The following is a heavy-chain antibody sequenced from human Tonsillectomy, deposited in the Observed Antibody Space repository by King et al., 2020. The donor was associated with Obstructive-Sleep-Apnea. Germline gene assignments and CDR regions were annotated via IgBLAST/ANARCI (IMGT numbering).Heavy chain of an antibody. CDR3: VGRYCSSTSCYFNY. CDR1: GFSFSSYW. D-gene: IGHD2-2*01. V-gene: IGHV3-7*03. CDR2: IKQDGREK. Sequence: VQLVESGGGLVQPGGSLRLSCAASGFSFSSYWMSWVRQAPGKGLEWVANIKQDGREKYYVDSVKGGFTISRDNAKNSLYLQMNSLRAEDTAVYYCVGRYCSSTSCYFNYWGQGTLVTVSS. J-gene: IGHJ4*02.